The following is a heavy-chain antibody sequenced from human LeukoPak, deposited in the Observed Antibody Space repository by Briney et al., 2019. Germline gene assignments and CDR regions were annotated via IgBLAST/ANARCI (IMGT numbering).Heavy chain of an antibody. CDR2: IYNSGST. D-gene: IGHD2-15*01. J-gene: IGHJ3*02. CDR3: ARVLMVVAATDAFAI. CDR1: GGSISTYS. Sequence: PSETLSLTCTVSGGSISTYSWNWIRQPPEKGLEWIGYIYNSGSTNYNPSLKSRVSISVDTSKNQFSLKLNSVTAADTAVYYCARVLMVVAATDAFAIWGQGTMVTVSS. V-gene: IGHV4-59*01.